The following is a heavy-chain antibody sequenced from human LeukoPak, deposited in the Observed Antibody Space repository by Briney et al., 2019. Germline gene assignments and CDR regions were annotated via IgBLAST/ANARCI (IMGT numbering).Heavy chain of an antibody. CDR3: ARDLHYAFDI. D-gene: IGHD3-10*01. CDR1: GFTFSNYG. V-gene: IGHV3-21*01. Sequence: GGSLRLSCAASGFTFSNYGMNWVRQTPDKGLEWVASISSTSSYIYYTDSVRGRYTISRDNTKNSLYLQMNSLRAEDTAVYYCARDLHYAFDIWGQGTMVTASS. J-gene: IGHJ3*02. CDR2: ISSTSSYI.